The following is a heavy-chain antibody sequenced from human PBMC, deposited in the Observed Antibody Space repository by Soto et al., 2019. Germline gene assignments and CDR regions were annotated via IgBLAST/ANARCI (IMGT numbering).Heavy chain of an antibody. D-gene: IGHD4-17*01. Sequence: SGPTLVNPTQTLTLTCTFSGFSLSTSGVGVGWIRQPPGKALEWLALIYWNDDKRYSPSLKSRLTITKDTSKNQVVLTMTNMDPVDTATYYCAHTTRGDYDRPFDYWGQGTLVTVSS. CDR3: AHTTRGDYDRPFDY. V-gene: IGHV2-5*01. J-gene: IGHJ4*02. CDR2: IYWNDDK. CDR1: GFSLSTSGVG.